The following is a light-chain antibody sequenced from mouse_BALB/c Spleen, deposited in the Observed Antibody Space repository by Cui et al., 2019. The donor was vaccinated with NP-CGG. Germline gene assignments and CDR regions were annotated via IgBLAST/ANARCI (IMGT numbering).Light chain of an antibody. CDR2: GTN. V-gene: IGLV1*01. Sequence: PQHSALTTSPGETVTLTCRSSTGAVTTSNYANWVQEKPDHLFTGLIGGTNNRPPGVPARFSGSLIGDKAVLTITGAQTEDETIYFCALWYSNHWVFGGGTKLTVL. J-gene: IGLJ1*01. CDR3: ALWYSNHWV. CDR1: TGAVTTSNY.